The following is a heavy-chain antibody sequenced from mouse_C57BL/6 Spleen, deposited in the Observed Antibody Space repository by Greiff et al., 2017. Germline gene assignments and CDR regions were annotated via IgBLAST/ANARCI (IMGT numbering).Heavy chain of an antibody. CDR1: GYTFTDYY. J-gene: IGHJ1*03. CDR2: INPYNGGT. CDR3: ARPITTVGYFDV. D-gene: IGHD1-1*01. Sequence: EVQLQQSGPVLVKPGASVKMSCKASGYTFTDYYMNWVKQSHGKSLEWIGVINPYNGGTSYNQKFKGKATLTVDKSSSTAYMELNSLTSEDSAVYYCARPITTVGYFDVWGTGTTLTVSS. V-gene: IGHV1-19*01.